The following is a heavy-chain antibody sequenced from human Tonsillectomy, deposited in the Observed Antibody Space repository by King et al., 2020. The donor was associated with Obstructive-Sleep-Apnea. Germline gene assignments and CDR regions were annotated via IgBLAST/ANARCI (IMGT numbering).Heavy chain of an antibody. Sequence: VQLVESGGVVIQPGGSLRLSWSASGFTFDDYAIQWVRQPPGGVLGWGSLISLDGGTNFYSDSFKGRFTISRDNSKNSLYLKMNNLRPEDTAFYYCAKDFDTNDSRDYWGQGTLVTVSS. CDR3: AKDFDTNDSRDY. J-gene: IGHJ4*02. CDR2: ISLDGGTN. V-gene: IGHV3-43D*03. D-gene: IGHD2-8*01. CDR1: GFTFDDYA.